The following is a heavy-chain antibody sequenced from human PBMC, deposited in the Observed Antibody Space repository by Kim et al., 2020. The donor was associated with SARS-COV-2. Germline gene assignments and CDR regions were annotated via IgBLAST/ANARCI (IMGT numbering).Heavy chain of an antibody. D-gene: IGHD3-10*01. CDR3: ASSYSGPFDI. J-gene: IGHJ3*02. Sequence: SETLSLTCTVSGGSVSDSNYYWGWIRQSPGKGLEWIGTVYYSGTTYSNPSLKRRVTMSVDTSKNQFSLRLSSATAADTAVYYCASSYSGPFDIWGKGTMVTVSS. CDR1: GGSVSDSNYY. CDR2: VYYSGTT. V-gene: IGHV4-39*01.